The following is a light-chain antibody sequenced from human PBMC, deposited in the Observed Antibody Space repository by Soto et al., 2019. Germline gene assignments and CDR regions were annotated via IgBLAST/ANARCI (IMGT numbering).Light chain of an antibody. CDR1: QSVFYRSTNKNY. CDR3: QQYYGSPRT. J-gene: IGKJ1*01. V-gene: IGKV4-1*01. CDR2: LAS. Sequence: DIVMTQSPDSLAVSLGERATINCRSSQSVFYRSTNKNYLAWFQQKPGQPPKLLIYLASTRETGVPDRFSGSGSGTDFTLTISSLQAEDVAVYYCQQYYGSPRTFGQGTKVEIK.